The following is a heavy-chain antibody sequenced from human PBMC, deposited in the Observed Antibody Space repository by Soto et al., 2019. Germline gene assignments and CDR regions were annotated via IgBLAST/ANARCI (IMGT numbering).Heavy chain of an antibody. V-gene: IGHV3-11*01. J-gene: IGHJ5*02. Sequence: GGSLRLSCAASGFTFSDYYMSWIRQAPGKGLGWVSYISSSGSTIYYADSVKGRFTISRDNAKNSLYLQMNSLRAEDTAVYYCARDRGLYSSGWYWFDPWGQGTLVTVSS. CDR1: GFTFSDYY. CDR3: ARDRGLYSSGWYWFDP. D-gene: IGHD6-19*01. CDR2: ISSSGSTI.